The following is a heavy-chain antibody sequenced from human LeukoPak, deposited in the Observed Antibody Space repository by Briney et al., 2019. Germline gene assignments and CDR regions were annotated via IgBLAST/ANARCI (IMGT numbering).Heavy chain of an antibody. CDR1: GFTFSSYS. Sequence: GGSLRLSCAASGFTFSSYSMNWVRQAPGKGLEWVSSISSSSSYIYYADSVKGRFTISRDNAKNSLYLQMNSLRAEDTAVYYCASRVDIVATISPSFDYWGQGTLVTVSS. CDR2: ISSSSSYI. V-gene: IGHV3-21*01. CDR3: ASRVDIVATISPSFDY. J-gene: IGHJ4*02. D-gene: IGHD5-12*01.